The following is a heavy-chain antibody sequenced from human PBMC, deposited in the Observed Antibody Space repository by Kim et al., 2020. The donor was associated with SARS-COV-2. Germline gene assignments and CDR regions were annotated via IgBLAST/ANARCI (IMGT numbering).Heavy chain of an antibody. CDR1: GGSISSYY. J-gene: IGHJ4*02. CDR3: ARGEATVPDY. Sequence: SETLSLTCTVSGGSISSYYWSWIRQPPGKGLEWIGYIYYSGSTNYNPSLKSRVTISVDTSKNQFSLKLSSVTAADTAVYYCARGEATVPDYWGQGTLVTVSS. CDR2: IYYSGST. D-gene: IGHD4-17*01. V-gene: IGHV4-59*13.